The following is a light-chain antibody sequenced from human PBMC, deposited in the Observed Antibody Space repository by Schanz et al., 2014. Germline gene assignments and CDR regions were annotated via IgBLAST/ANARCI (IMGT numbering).Light chain of an antibody. J-gene: IGKJ4*01. CDR2: GAS. CDR3: QQHNNWPFT. Sequence: EIVLTQSPGTLSLSPGEGATLSCRASQSISSTSLAWYQQKPGQAPRLLIYGASSRATGIPARFSGGGSGTEFTLTISSLQSEDFAVYYCQQHNNWPFTFGGGTKVEIK. CDR1: QSISST. V-gene: IGKV3-15*01.